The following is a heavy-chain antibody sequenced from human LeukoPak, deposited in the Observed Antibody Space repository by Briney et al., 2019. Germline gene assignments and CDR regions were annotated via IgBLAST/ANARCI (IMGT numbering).Heavy chain of an antibody. D-gene: IGHD3-10*01. Sequence: GALRLSCAASGFPFSNYAMSWVRQAPGGGLEWVSVLNARATSPHYADSVKGRFTISRDNPKNTLYLQMDRLRAEDTAVYYCAKEAWFGELALDRWGQGTLVTVSS. CDR2: LNARATSP. CDR3: AKEAWFGELALDR. CDR1: GFPFSNYA. J-gene: IGHJ5*02. V-gene: IGHV3-23*01.